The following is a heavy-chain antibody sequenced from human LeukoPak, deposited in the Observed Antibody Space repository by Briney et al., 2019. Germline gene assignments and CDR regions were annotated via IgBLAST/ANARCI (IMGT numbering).Heavy chain of an antibody. D-gene: IGHD1-26*01. V-gene: IGHV3-21*01. Sequence: PGGSLRLSCAASGFTFSSYSMNWVRQAPGKGLEWVSSISSSSSYIYYADSVKGRFTISRDNAKNSLYLQMNSLRAEDTAVYYCARDLSGSYYSTRYFDYWGQGTLVTASS. J-gene: IGHJ4*02. CDR2: ISSSSSYI. CDR1: GFTFSSYS. CDR3: ARDLSGSYYSTRYFDY.